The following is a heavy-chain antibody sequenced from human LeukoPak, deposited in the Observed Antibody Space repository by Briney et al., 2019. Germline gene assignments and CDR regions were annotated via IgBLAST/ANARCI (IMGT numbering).Heavy chain of an antibody. Sequence: SGGSLRLFCTASGFPFYSYWMTWVRQTPGKGLEWVANIRHDGSTKYYVDSVKGRFTISRDNAMNSLYLQMDSLRVEDTAIYYCARSVPYGTTWYGRSDCWGQGTQVTVSS. CDR3: ARSVPYGTTWYGRSDC. V-gene: IGHV3-7*03. CDR1: GFPFYSYW. D-gene: IGHD6-13*01. J-gene: IGHJ4*02. CDR2: IRHDGSTK.